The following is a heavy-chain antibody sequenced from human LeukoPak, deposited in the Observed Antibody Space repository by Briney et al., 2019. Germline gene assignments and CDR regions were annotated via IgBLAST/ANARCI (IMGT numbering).Heavy chain of an antibody. CDR3: AKDKALYSSGSGMDV. D-gene: IGHD6-19*01. CDR1: GFTFSSYA. Sequence: GGSLRLSCAASGFTFSSYAMHWVRQAPGKGLEWVAVISYDGSNKYYADSVKGRFTISRDNSKNTLYLQMNSLRAEDTAVYYCAKDKALYSSGSGMDVWGKGTTVTVSS. J-gene: IGHJ6*04. CDR2: ISYDGSNK. V-gene: IGHV3-30-3*01.